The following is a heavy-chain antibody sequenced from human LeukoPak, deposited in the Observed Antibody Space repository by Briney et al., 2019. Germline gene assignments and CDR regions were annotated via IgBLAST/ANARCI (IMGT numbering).Heavy chain of an antibody. D-gene: IGHD2-21*02. CDR3: ARVANCGGDCYSFDY. CDR1: GYTFTDYY. CDR2: INPNSGDT. Sequence: ASVKVSCKASGYTFTDYYIHWVRQAPGQGLEWMGRINPNSGDTNYAQKFEGRVTMTRDTSISTAYMGLSRLKSDDTAVYYCARVANCGGDCYSFDYWGQGTLVTVSS. V-gene: IGHV1-2*06. J-gene: IGHJ4*02.